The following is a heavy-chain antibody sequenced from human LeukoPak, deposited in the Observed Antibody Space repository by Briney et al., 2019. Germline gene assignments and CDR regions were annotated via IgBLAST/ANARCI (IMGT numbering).Heavy chain of an antibody. Sequence: ASVKVACKASGGTFSSYAISWVRQAPGQGLEWMGRIIPIFGTANYAQKFQGRVTITTDESTSTAYMELSSLRSEDTAVYYCARDPILWGGYYYGNYFDYWGQGTLVTVSS. CDR1: GGTFSSYA. CDR3: ARDPILWGGYYYGNYFDY. D-gene: IGHD3-22*01. CDR2: IIPIFGTA. V-gene: IGHV1-69*05. J-gene: IGHJ4*02.